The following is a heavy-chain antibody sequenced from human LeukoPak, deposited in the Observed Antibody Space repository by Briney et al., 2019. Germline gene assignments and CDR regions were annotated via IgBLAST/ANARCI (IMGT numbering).Heavy chain of an antibody. Sequence: RASVKVSCKASGGTFSSYAISWVRQAPGQGLEWMGGIIPIFGTANYAQKFQGRVTITADESTSTAYMELSSLRSEDTAVYYCARTITMIVLSAFDIWGQGTMVTVSS. CDR3: ARTITMIVLSAFDI. CDR2: IIPIFGTA. D-gene: IGHD3-22*01. J-gene: IGHJ3*02. V-gene: IGHV1-69*13. CDR1: GGTFSSYA.